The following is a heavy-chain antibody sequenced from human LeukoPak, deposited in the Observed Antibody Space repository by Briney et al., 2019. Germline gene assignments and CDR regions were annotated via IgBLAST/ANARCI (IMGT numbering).Heavy chain of an antibody. D-gene: IGHD2-2*01. CDR1: GGSISSGGYY. CDR3: ARSPQVPAAIEGNWFDS. CDR2: IYYSGST. Sequence: SETLSLTCTVSGGSISSGGYYWNWIRQHPGKGLEWIGYIYYSGSTHYNPSLKSRVTISVDTSKNQFSLKLSSVTAADTAVYYCARSPQVPAAIEGNWFDSWGQGTLVTASS. V-gene: IGHV4-31*03. J-gene: IGHJ5*01.